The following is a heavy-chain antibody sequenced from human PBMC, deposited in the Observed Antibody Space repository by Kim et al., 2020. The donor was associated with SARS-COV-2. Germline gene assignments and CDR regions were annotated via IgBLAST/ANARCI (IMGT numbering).Heavy chain of an antibody. D-gene: IGHD2-2*01. Sequence: GGSLRLSCAASGFTFSNAWMRWVRQAPGKGLEWVGRIKSKADGGTTDYAAPVKGRFTISRYDSKNTLYLQMNSRKTEDTAVYYCTTEYCSSTSCYAFDIWGKGKTVTVSS. CDR1: GFTFSNAW. CDR2: IKSKADGGTT. CDR3: TTEYCSSTSCYAFDI. V-gene: IGHV3-15*01. J-gene: IGHJ3*02.